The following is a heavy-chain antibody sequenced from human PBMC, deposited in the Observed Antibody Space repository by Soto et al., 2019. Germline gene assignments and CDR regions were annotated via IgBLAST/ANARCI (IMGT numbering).Heavy chain of an antibody. V-gene: IGHV3-23*01. CDR3: AQLTTH. Sequence: GGSLMVSCAASGFLFSNAAMSWVRQAPGKGLEWVSSISTSGDSPNYADSVKGRFTISRDNSKNTLFLQMNSLRVEDTAVYYCAQLTTHWGQGTPVTVSS. CDR2: ISTSGDSP. CDR1: GFLFSNAA. J-gene: IGHJ4*02.